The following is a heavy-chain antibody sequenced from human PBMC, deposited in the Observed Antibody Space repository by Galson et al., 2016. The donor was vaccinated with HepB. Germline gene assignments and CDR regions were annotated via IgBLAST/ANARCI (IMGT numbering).Heavy chain of an antibody. CDR3: AKWHDDGDYPKYYYYIDV. D-gene: IGHD4-17*01. CDR1: GFTFSSYG. Sequence: SLRLSCAASGFTFSSYGMHWVRQAPGKGLEWVAFISYDGSNKKYADSVKGRFTISRDNSKKTLYLQMKSLRTEETAVYYCAKWHDDGDYPKYYYYIDVWGKGTTVIVSS. V-gene: IGHV3-30*18. J-gene: IGHJ6*03. CDR2: ISYDGSNK.